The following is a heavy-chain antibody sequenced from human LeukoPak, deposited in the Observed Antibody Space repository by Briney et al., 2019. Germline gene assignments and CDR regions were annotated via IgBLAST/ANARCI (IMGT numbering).Heavy chain of an antibody. V-gene: IGHV3-23*01. CDR2: ISGSGGTA. J-gene: IGHJ4*02. D-gene: IGHD3-22*01. CDR1: GFTFSIYA. Sequence: PGGSLRLSCAASGFTFSIYAMSWVRQAPGKGLEWVSDISGSGGTAYYADSVKGRFTISRDNSKNTLYLQMNSLRAEDTAVYYCAKKGYYDGSGYYMYYFDHWGQGTLVTVSS. CDR3: AKKGYYDGSGYYMYYFDH.